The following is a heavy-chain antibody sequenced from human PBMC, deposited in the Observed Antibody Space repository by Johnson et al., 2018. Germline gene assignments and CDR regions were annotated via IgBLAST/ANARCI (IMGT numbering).Heavy chain of an antibody. J-gene: IGHJ3*02. Sequence: VQLVQSGGGLVQPGRSLRLSCAASGFRFDDYAMHWVRQVPGKGLEWVSGISWNSGSIHYAGSVKGRFTISRDNAKNSLVLQMSSLRAEDTALYYWAKDSRGVVTAIPDAFDIWGQGTMITVSS. V-gene: IGHV3-9*01. D-gene: IGHD2-21*02. CDR1: GFRFDDYA. CDR3: AKDSRGVVTAIPDAFDI. CDR2: ISWNSGSI.